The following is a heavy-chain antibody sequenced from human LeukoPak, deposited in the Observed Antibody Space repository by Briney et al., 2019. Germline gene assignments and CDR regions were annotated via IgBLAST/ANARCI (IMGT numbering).Heavy chain of an antibody. J-gene: IGHJ4*02. D-gene: IGHD3-3*02. CDR2: IYYTGST. V-gene: IGHV4-59*01. CDR1: VGSISIYY. Sequence: SSETLSLTCTVSVGSISIYYWSWIRQPPGKGLEWIGSIYYTGSTNYNPSLKSRVTISVDTSKNQFSLKLGSVTAADTAVYYCARAHFWSGYTIDYWGQGPPVTVSS. CDR3: ARAHFWSGYTIDY.